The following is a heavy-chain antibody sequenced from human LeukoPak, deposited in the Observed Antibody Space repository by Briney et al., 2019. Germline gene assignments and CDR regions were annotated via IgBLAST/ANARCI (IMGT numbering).Heavy chain of an antibody. CDR2: IVPILGIA. J-gene: IGHJ5*02. Sequence: ASVKVSCKASGGTFSSYAISWVRQAPGQGLEWMGRIVPILGIANYAQKFQGRVTITADKSTSTAYMELSSLRSDDTAVYYCARDGRYCSSTSCSPYNWFDPWGQGTLVTVSS. D-gene: IGHD2-2*01. CDR3: ARDGRYCSSTSCSPYNWFDP. CDR1: GGTFSSYA. V-gene: IGHV1-69*04.